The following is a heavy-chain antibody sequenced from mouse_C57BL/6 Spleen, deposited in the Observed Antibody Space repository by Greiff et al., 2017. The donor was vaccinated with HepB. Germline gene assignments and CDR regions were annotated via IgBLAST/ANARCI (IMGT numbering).Heavy chain of an antibody. D-gene: IGHD2-10*02. J-gene: IGHJ4*01. V-gene: IGHV5-16*01. CDR1: GFTFSDYY. CDR3: ARAYEGAMDY. CDR2: INYDGSST. Sequence: EVKLVESEGGLVQPGSSMKLSCTASGFTFSDYYMAWVRQVPEKGLEWVANINYDGSSTYYLDSLKSRFIISRDNAKNILYLQMSSLKSEDTATYYCARAYEGAMDYWGQGTSVTVSS.